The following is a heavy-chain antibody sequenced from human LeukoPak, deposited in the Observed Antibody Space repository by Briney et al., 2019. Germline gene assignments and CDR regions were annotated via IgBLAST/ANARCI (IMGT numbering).Heavy chain of an antibody. Sequence: SETLSLTCTVSGHPMNRYYELWLPQPPGKGLEGIGYISFSGITNYNPSLKSRVTISVDTSKSQFSLKLSSVTAEDTAVYYCAREFFPTNYYDRSDDAFDIWGQGTMVTVSS. CDR3: AREFFPTNYYDRSDDAFDI. CDR1: GHPMNRYY. V-gene: IGHV4-59*13. J-gene: IGHJ3*02. CDR2: ISFSGIT. D-gene: IGHD3-22*01.